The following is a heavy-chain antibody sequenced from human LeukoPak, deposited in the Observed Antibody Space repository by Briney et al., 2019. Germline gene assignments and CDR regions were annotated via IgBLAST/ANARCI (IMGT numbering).Heavy chain of an antibody. V-gene: IGHV4-59*01. CDR3: ARVAYYGGDCYSFDY. D-gene: IGHD2-21*02. CDR1: GGSISGYY. J-gene: IGHJ4*02. CDR2: IYYSGST. Sequence: SETLSLTCTVSGGSISGYYWSWIRQAPGKGLEWIAYIYYSGSTNYNPSLKSRVTISVDTSKKQFSLKLSSVTAADTAVYYCARVAYYGGDCYSFDYWGQGTLVTVSS.